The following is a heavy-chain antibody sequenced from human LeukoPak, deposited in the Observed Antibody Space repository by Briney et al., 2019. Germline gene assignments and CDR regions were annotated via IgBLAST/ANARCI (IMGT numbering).Heavy chain of an antibody. Sequence: SETLSLTCSVSGGSISSYYWSWIRQPPGKGLEWIGCIYYSGSTSYNPSLQSRVTISIDTSKNQFSLRLTSVTAADTAVYYCARGGSYYDFWGGYYDYYYYMDVWGKGTTVTASS. D-gene: IGHD3-3*01. CDR1: GGSISSYY. J-gene: IGHJ6*03. CDR2: IYYSGST. CDR3: ARGGSYYDFWGGYYDYYYYMDV. V-gene: IGHV4-59*01.